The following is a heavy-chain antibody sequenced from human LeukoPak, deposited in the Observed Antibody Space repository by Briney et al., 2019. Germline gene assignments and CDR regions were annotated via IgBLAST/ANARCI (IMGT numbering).Heavy chain of an antibody. CDR2: LNPNNGDT. CDR1: GYTFSNYY. V-gene: IGHV1-2*02. J-gene: IGHJ4*02. Sequence: ASVKVSCKASGYTFSNYYIHWVRQAPGRGLEWMGWLNPNNGDTNYAQKFQGGVTMTRDTSISTAYMELSRLRSDDTAVYYCARGFDFWSGNELDSWGQGTLLTVSS. CDR3: ARGFDFWSGNELDS. D-gene: IGHD3-3*01.